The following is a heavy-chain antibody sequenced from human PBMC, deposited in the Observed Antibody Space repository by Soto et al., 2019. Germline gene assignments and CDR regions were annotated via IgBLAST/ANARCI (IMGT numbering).Heavy chain of an antibody. CDR1: GFTFSSYA. D-gene: IGHD3-16*01. J-gene: IGHJ6*03. CDR3: AKCEGGEYYYYYMDV. CDR2: ISGSGGST. Sequence: EVQLLESGGGLVQPGGSLRLSCAASGFTFSSYAMSWVRQAPGKGLEWVSAISGSGGSTYYADSVKGRFTISRVNSKNTLYLQMNSLSAEDTAVYYCAKCEGGEYYYYYMDVWGKGTTVTVSS. V-gene: IGHV3-23*01.